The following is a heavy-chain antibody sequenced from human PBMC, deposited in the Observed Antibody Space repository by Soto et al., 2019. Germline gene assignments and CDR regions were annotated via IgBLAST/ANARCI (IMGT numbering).Heavy chain of an antibody. CDR1: GYSFTTYG. V-gene: IGHV1-18*01. J-gene: IGHJ6*04. CDR3: AREGPAPYYYYGMDV. Sequence: QVQLVQSGGEVKKPGASVKVSCKTSGYSFTTYGISWVRQAPGQGLEWMGWISAYNGNTNYAQKLQRRVTMTTDTSTSTAYMELRSLTSDDTAVYYCAREGPAPYYYYGMDVWGEGSTVTVSS. CDR2: ISAYNGNT.